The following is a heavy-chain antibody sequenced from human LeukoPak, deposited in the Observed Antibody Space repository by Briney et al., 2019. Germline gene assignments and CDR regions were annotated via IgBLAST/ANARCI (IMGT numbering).Heavy chain of an antibody. CDR3: ARERTRLVGYSYGYNWFDP. CDR2: INPSGGST. CDR1: GYTFTSYY. J-gene: IGHJ5*02. V-gene: IGHV1-46*01. Sequence: ASVKVSCKASGYTFTSYYMHWVRQAPGQGLEWMGIINPSGGSTSYAQKFQGRVTMTRDMSTSTVYMELNSLRSEDTAVYYCARERTRLVGYSYGYNWFDPWGQGTLVTVSS. D-gene: IGHD5-18*01.